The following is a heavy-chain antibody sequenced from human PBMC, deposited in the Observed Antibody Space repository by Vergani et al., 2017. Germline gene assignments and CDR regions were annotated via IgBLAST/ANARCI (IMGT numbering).Heavy chain of an antibody. Sequence: VQLVQSGAEVKKPGASVKVSCKASGYTFSSYAMSWVRQAPGKGLEWVSAISGSGGSTYYADSVKGRFTISRDNSKNTLYLQMNSLRAEDTAVYYCAKSPSSIADAFDIWGQGTMVTVSS. CDR2: ISGSGGST. CDR3: AKSPSSIADAFDI. J-gene: IGHJ3*02. V-gene: IGHV3-23*04. CDR1: GYTFSSYA.